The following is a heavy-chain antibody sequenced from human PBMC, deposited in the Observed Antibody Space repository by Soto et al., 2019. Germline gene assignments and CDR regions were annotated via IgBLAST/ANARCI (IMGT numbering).Heavy chain of an antibody. CDR2: IYYSGST. D-gene: IGHD2-21*02. V-gene: IGHV4-39*01. CDR1: GGSISSSSYF. Sequence: SETLXLTCTVSGGSISSSSYFWGWIRQPPGKGLEWIGSIYYSGSTYYNPSLKSRVTVSVDTSKNQFSLKLSSVTAADTAVYYCARHPSDFWFDPWGQGTLVTVSS. CDR3: ARHPSDFWFDP. J-gene: IGHJ5*02.